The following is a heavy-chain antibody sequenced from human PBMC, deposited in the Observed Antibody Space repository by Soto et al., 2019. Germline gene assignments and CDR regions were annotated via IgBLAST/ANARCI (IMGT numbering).Heavy chain of an antibody. CDR3: ASQTRRLPSLDY. CDR2: IYYSGST. CDR1: GGSISSSSYY. J-gene: IGHJ4*02. D-gene: IGHD6-6*01. Sequence: QLQLQESGPGLVKPSETLSLTCTVSGGSISSSSYYWGWIRQPPGKGLEWIGSIYYSGSTYYNPALKSRVTISVGTSKNQFALELSSVTAADTAVYYWASQTRRLPSLDYWGQGTLVTVSS. V-gene: IGHV4-39*01.